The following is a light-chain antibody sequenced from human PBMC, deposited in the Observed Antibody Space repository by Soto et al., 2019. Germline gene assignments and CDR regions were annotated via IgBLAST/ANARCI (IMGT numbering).Light chain of an antibody. V-gene: IGKV3-15*01. CDR3: QQYNDRPLLT. J-gene: IGKJ1*01. CDR2: GAS. Sequence: EIVMTQSPATLSVSQGERATLSCRASQSVSSNLAWYQQKPGQAPRLLIYGASRRATGIPARFSGSGSGTEFTLTISSLQSEDFGVYYCQQYNDRPLLTFGQGTKVDIK. CDR1: QSVSSN.